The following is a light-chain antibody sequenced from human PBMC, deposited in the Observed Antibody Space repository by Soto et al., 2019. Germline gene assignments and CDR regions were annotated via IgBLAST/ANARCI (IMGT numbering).Light chain of an antibody. J-gene: IGKJ1*01. CDR1: QTISSW. CDR3: QQSYSTPWT. V-gene: IGKV1-5*03. CDR2: KAS. Sequence: DSEVPQTPAARSGSVGDRVTITRRAGQTISSWLAWYQQKPGKAPKLLIYKASTLKSGVPSRFSGSGSGTEFTLTISSLQPDDFATYYCQQSYSTPWTFGQGTKVDIK.